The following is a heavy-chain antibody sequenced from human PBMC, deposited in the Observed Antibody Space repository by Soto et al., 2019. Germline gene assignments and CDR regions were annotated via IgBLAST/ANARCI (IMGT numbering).Heavy chain of an antibody. V-gene: IGHV4-31*03. J-gene: IGHJ6*02. CDR2: IYCSGTT. Sequence: QVHLQESGPGLVKPSQTLSLTCTVSGGSISDYCCWVRQHPGKGLEWIGYIYCSGTTYYNPSLKSRLTMSVDTSINHLALQLSALTAADSDVYYCARVNLHSVTVMDLWRQGTTVPVPS. CDR3: ARVNLHSVTVMDL. CDR1: GGSISDY. D-gene: IGHD2-15*01.